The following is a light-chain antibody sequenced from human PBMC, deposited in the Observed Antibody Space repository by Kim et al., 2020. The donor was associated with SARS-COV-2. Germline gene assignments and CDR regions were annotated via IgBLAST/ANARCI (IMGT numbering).Light chain of an antibody. CDR3: QQYKTDPYT. V-gene: IGKV1-5*01. CDR1: QYLATW. Sequence: SASVGDGVSITCRASQYLATWVAWYQQRPGMAPKVLMYGASRLESGVPSRFSGSGSGTEFTLTISSLQPDDFATDYCQQYKTDPYTFGQGTKLEI. CDR2: GAS. J-gene: IGKJ2*01.